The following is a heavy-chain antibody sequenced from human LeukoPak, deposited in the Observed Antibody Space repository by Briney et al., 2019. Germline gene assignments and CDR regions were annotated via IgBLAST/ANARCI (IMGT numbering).Heavy chain of an antibody. J-gene: IGHJ4*02. CDR2: ISGSGGST. CDR1: GFTFSSYA. Sequence: GGSLRLSCAASGFTFSSYAMSWVRQAPGKGLEWVSAISGSGGSTYYADSVKGRFTISRDNSKNTLYLQMNSLRAEDTAVYYCASRIAVACNRARYYFDYWGQGTQVTVSS. CDR3: ASRIAVACNRARYYFDY. D-gene: IGHD6-19*01. V-gene: IGHV3-23*01.